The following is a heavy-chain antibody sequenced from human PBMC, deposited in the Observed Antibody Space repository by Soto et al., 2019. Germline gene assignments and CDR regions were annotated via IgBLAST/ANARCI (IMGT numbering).Heavy chain of an antibody. J-gene: IGHJ3*02. Sequence: QVQLQQWGAGLLKPSETLSLTCAVYGGSFSGYYWSWIRQPPGKGLEWIGEINHSGSTNYNPSLKSRVTMSVDTSKNPFSMKLSSATAADTAVYYCARGRYSSSWYRAFDIWGQGTMVTVSS. CDR2: INHSGST. V-gene: IGHV4-34*01. CDR1: GGSFSGYY. CDR3: ARGRYSSSWYRAFDI. D-gene: IGHD6-13*01.